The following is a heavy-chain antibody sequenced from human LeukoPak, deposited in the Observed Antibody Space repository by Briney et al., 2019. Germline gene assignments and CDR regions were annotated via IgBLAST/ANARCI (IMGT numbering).Heavy chain of an antibody. J-gene: IGHJ4*02. CDR3: ARDMARGNLDY. CDR2: IYHSGST. Sequence: SETLSLTCAVSGYSISSGYYWGWIRQPPGKGLEWIGSIYHSGSTYYNPSLKSRVTISVDTSKNQFSLKLSSVTAADTAVYYCARDMARGNLDYWGQGTLVTVSS. V-gene: IGHV4-38-2*02. CDR1: GYSISSGYY. D-gene: IGHD4-23*01.